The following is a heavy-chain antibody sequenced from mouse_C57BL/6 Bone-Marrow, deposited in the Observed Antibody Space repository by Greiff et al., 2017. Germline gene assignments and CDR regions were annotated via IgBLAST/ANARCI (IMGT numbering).Heavy chain of an antibody. J-gene: IGHJ4*01. Sequence: QVQLQQSGAELVRPGTSVKLSCKASGYTFTSYWMHWVKQRPGQGLEWIGVIDPSDSYTTYNQKFKGEATLTVDTSSSTAYMQLSSLTSEDSAVYYCAGRRGGYYAMDYWGQGTSVTVSS. D-gene: IGHD2-12*01. CDR3: AGRRGGYYAMDY. CDR2: IDPSDSYT. CDR1: GYTFTSYW. V-gene: IGHV1-59*01.